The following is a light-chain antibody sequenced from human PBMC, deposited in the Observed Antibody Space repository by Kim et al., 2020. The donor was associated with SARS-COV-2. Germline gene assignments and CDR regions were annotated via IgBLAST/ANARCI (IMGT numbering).Light chain of an antibody. CDR1: QSISSW. V-gene: IGKV1-5*03. CDR3: QEYNKYWT. J-gene: IGKJ1*01. Sequence: DIQMTQSPSTLSGSVGDRVTITCRASQSISSWLAWYQQKPGKAPKLLIYRASNLESGVPSRFSGSGSGTEFTLTISSLQPDDLATYYCQEYNKYWTFGQGTKVDIK. CDR2: RAS.